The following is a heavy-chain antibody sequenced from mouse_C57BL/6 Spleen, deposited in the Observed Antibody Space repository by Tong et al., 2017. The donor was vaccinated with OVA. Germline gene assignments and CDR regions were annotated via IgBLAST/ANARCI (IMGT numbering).Heavy chain of an antibody. CDR2: IHPSDSDT. D-gene: IGHD1-1*01. CDR3: ARVVEDYAMDY. Sequence: VQLQESGAELVRPGTSVKLSCKASGYTFTSYWMHWVKQRPGQGLEWIGRIHPSDSDTNYNQKFKGKATLTVDKSSSTAYMQLSSLTSEDSAVYYCARVVEDYAMDYWGQGTSVTVSS. CDR1: GYTFTSYW. J-gene: IGHJ4*01. V-gene: IGHV1-74*01.